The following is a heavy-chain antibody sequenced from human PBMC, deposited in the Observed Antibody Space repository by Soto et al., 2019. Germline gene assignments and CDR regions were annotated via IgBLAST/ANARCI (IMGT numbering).Heavy chain of an antibody. CDR3: ARRFSGSGRYFDY. D-gene: IGHD6-25*01. J-gene: IGHJ4*02. CDR1: GASFSGYY. Sequence: QVQLQQWGAGLLKPSETLSLSCAVYGASFSGYYWNWIRQPPGKGLEWIGEINQIGSTNYSPSLKTRVTISVDTSKKQFSLRLSSVTAADTAVYYCARRFSGSGRYFDYWGQGTLVTVSS. V-gene: IGHV4-34*02. CDR2: INQIGST.